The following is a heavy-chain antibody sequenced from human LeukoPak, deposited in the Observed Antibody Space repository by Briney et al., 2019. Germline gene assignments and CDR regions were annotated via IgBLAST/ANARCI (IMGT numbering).Heavy chain of an antibody. CDR3: ARVNWWDSSGYYPDY. V-gene: IGHV3-21*01. CDR2: ISSTSTYI. CDR1: GFNFNTNS. D-gene: IGHD3-22*01. Sequence: GGSLRLSCAASGFNFNTNSMNWVRQAPGKGLEWVSSISSTSTYIDYADSVKGRFTISRDNAKTSLYLQMNSLRAEDTAVYYCARVNWWDSSGYYPDYWGQGTLVTVSS. J-gene: IGHJ4*02.